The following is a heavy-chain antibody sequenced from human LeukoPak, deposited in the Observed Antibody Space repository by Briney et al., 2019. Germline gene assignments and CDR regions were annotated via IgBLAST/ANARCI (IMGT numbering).Heavy chain of an antibody. Sequence: GGSLRLSCAASGFTFSSYNMNWVRQAPGKGLEWVSSITSSSSYIYYADSVKGRFTISRDNAKNSLYLQMDSLRVEDTAVYYCARDLRGAKIYGDYRLSDVFDIWGQGTMVTVSS. CDR2: ITSSSSYI. CDR3: ARDLRGAKIYGDYRLSDVFDI. J-gene: IGHJ3*02. D-gene: IGHD4-17*01. CDR1: GFTFSSYN. V-gene: IGHV3-21*06.